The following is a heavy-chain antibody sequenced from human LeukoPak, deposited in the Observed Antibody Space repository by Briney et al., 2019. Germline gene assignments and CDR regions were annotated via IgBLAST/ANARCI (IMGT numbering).Heavy chain of an antibody. CDR2: MFHSGST. J-gene: IGHJ4*02. CDR1: GGSISSYY. Sequence: SETLSLTCTVSGGSISSYYWSWIRQPPGKGLEWIGYMFHSGSTNYNPSLKSRVTISVDTSKNQFSLKLSSVTAADTAVYYCARLARYESSGGYYFDDWGQGTLVTVSS. D-gene: IGHD3-22*01. V-gene: IGHV4-59*08. CDR3: ARLARYESSGGYYFDD.